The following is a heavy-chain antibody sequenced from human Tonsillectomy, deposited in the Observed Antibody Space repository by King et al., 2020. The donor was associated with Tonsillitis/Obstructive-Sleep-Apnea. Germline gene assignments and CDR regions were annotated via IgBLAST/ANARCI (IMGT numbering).Heavy chain of an antibody. V-gene: IGHV3-33*01. Sequence: VQLVESGGGVVQPGRSLRLSCAASGFTFSRYGMHWVRQAPGKGLEWVAIIWYDGNKKYYADSVKGRFTISRDSSKNTLYLQMNSLRGEDTAVYYCARGIIGTTLNYYYDRDVWGQGTTVTVSS. J-gene: IGHJ6*02. D-gene: IGHD1-7*01. CDR3: ARGIIGTTLNYYYDRDV. CDR1: GFTFSRYG. CDR2: IWYDGNKK.